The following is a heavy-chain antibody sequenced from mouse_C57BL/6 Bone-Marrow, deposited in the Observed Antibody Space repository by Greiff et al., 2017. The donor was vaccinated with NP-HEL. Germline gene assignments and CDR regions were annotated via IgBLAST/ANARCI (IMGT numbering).Heavy chain of an antibody. Sequence: QVQLQQSGAELVRPGTSVKMSCKASGYTFTNYWIGWAKQRPGHGLEWIGDIYPGGGYTNYNEKFKGKATLTADKSSSTAYMQFSSLTSEDSAIYYCARRLNGREVFFDYWGEGTTLTVSS. V-gene: IGHV1-63*01. CDR1: GYTFTNYW. J-gene: IGHJ2*01. CDR3: ARRLNGREVFFDY. D-gene: IGHD4-1*01. CDR2: IYPGGGYT.